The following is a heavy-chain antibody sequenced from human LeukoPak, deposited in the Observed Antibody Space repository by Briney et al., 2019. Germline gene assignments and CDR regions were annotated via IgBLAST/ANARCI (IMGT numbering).Heavy chain of an antibody. CDR3: ARHPPYYYDSSGYYGAFDI. CDR1: GYRFTSYW. J-gene: IGHJ3*02. V-gene: IGHV5-51*01. D-gene: IGHD3-22*01. CDR2: IYPGDSDT. Sequence: GESLKISCKGSGYRFTSYWIGWVRQMPGKGLEWMGIIYPGDSDTRYSPSFQGQVTISADKSISTAYLQWSSPKASDTAMYYCARHPPYYYDSSGYYGAFDIWGQGTMVTVSS.